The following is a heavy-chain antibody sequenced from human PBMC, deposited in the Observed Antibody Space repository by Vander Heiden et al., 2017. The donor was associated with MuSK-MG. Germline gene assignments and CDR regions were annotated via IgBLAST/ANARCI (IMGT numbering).Heavy chain of an antibody. CDR2: ISWDSSST. J-gene: IGHJ6*03. CDR1: GFTFSANA. CDR3: AKDIGADYYYYMDV. Sequence: EVQLVESGGGLVQPGRSLRLSCTASGFTFSANAMHWVRQAPGKGLEWVSGISWDSSSTVYADSVKGRFTISRDNAKNSLYLQVNSLRHEDTAVYYCAKDIGADYYYYMDVWGKGTTVTVSS. V-gene: IGHV3-9*01.